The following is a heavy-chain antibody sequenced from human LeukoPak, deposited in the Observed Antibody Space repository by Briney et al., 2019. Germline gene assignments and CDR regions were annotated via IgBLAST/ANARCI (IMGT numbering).Heavy chain of an antibody. Sequence: SETLSLTCTVSGGSISSYYWSWIRQPPGKRLEWIGYIYYSGSTNYNPSLKSRVTISVDTSKNQFSLKLSSVTAADTAVYYCARHLRKGFGTYFDYWGQGTLVTVSS. J-gene: IGHJ4*02. D-gene: IGHD3-10*01. CDR3: ARHLRKGFGTYFDY. V-gene: IGHV4-59*08. CDR1: GGSISSYY. CDR2: IYYSGST.